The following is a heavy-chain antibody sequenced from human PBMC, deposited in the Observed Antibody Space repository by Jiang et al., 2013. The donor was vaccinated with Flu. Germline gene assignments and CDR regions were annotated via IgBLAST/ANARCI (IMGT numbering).Heavy chain of an antibody. CDR1: GYIFTNFA. J-gene: IGHJ6*02. CDR3: ARVNRGPYQLAPLGDYYGMDV. V-gene: IGHV1-2*04. CDR2: INPNSGGT. Sequence: QLVESGAEVKKPGASVKVSCKASGYIFTNFAMHWVRQAPGQGLEWMGWINPNSGGTNYAQKFQGWVTMTRDTSISTAYMELSRLRSDDTAVYYCARVNRGPYQLAPLGDYYGMDVWGQGTTVTVSS. D-gene: IGHD2-2*01.